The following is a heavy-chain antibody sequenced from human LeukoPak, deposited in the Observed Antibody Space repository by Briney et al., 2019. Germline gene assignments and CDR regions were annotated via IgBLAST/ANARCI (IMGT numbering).Heavy chain of an antibody. CDR3: ARGGTSSNNYFVY. D-gene: IGHD1-7*01. J-gene: IGHJ4*02. CDR2: INPNSGGT. CDR1: AYTFTGYY. Sequence: ASVKVSCKASAYTFTGYYMHWARQAPGQGLEWMGWINPNSGGTNYAQHFQGRVAMTRDTSISTGYMELNSLRSDDTAVYYCARGGTSSNNYFVYWGQGTLVTVSS. V-gene: IGHV1-2*02.